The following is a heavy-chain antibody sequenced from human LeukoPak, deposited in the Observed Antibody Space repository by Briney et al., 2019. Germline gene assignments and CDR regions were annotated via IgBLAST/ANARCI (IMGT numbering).Heavy chain of an antibody. J-gene: IGHJ4*02. V-gene: IGHV3-15*01. CDR3: TTDMYYDFWSSYYDY. Sequence: PGGSLRLSCAASGFTFSNAWMSWVRQAPGKGLEWVGRIKSKTDGGTTDYAAPVKGRFTISRDDSKNTLYLQMNSLKTEDTAVYYCTTDMYYDFWSSYYDYWGQGTLVTVSS. CDR2: IKSKTDGGTT. D-gene: IGHD3-3*01. CDR1: GFTFSNAW.